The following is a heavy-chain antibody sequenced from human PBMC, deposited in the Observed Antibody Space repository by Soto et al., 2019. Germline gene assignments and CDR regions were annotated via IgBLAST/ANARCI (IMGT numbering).Heavy chain of an antibody. J-gene: IGHJ6*02. CDR3: ARAYTVTNYYYGMDV. CDR2: INPSGGST. Sequence: GASVKVSCKASGYTFTSYYMHWVRQAPGQGLEWMGIINPSGGSTSYAQKFQGRVTMTRDTSTSTVYMELSSLRSEDTAVYYCARAYTVTNYYYGMDVWGQGTTVTVSS. CDR1: GYTFTSYY. V-gene: IGHV1-46*01. D-gene: IGHD4-17*01.